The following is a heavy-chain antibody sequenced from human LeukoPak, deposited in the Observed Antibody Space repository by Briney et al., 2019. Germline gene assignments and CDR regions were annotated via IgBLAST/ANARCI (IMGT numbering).Heavy chain of an antibody. CDR1: GFTFSSYS. Sequence: GGSLGLSCAASGFTFSSYSMNWVRQAPGKGLEWVSYISSSSSTIYYADSVKGRFTISRDNSKNTLYLQMNSLRAEDTAVYYCAKDYYDSSGYNFDAFDIWGQGTMVTVSS. CDR2: ISSSSSTI. CDR3: AKDYYDSSGYNFDAFDI. D-gene: IGHD3-22*01. V-gene: IGHV3-48*01. J-gene: IGHJ3*02.